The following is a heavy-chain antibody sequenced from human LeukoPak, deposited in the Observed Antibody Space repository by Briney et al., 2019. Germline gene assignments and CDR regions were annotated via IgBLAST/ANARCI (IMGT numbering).Heavy chain of an antibody. J-gene: IGHJ4*02. CDR1: GFTFSSYW. D-gene: IGHD3-10*01. V-gene: IGHV3-7*01. Sequence: PGGSLRLSCAASGFTFSSYWMSWVRQAPGKGLEWVANIKQDGSEKYYVDSVKGRFTISRDNAKNSLYLQMNSLRAEDTAVYYCARDPHPPTYYYGSGFPGDGGDGTGWGQGTLVTVSS. CDR3: ARDPHPPTYYYGSGFPGDGGDGTG. CDR2: IKQDGSEK.